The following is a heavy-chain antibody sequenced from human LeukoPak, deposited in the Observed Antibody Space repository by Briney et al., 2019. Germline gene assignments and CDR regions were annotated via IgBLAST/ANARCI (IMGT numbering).Heavy chain of an antibody. D-gene: IGHD6-19*01. Sequence: GGSLRLACAASGLTFSDYYMSWIRQAPGKGLERVAYISSSGSSIFYADSVKGRFTISRDNAKNSLYLQMNSLRAEDTAVYYCAREGWLVLDYWSQGTLVTVSS. CDR3: AREGWLVLDY. J-gene: IGHJ4*02. CDR2: ISSSGSSI. CDR1: GLTFSDYY. V-gene: IGHV3-11*04.